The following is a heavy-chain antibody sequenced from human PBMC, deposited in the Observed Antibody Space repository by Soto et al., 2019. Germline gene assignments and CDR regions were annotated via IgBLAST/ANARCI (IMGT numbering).Heavy chain of an antibody. CDR1: GGSISSSNW. Sequence: QVQLQESGPGLVKPSGTLSLTCAVSGGSISSSNWWSWVRQPPGKGLEWIGEIYHSGSTNYNPSLRRRVTISVDKSKTQCSLKLSSVTAADTAVYYCARGQYSSSWAYFDYWGQGTLVTVSS. D-gene: IGHD6-13*01. J-gene: IGHJ4*02. CDR3: ARGQYSSSWAYFDY. V-gene: IGHV4-4*02. CDR2: IYHSGST.